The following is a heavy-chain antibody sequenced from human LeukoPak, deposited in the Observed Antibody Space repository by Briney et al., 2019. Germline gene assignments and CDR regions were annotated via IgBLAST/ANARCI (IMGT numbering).Heavy chain of an antibody. J-gene: IGHJ4*02. Sequence: GGPLRLSCAASGFTVSSNYMSGVRHAPGEGLEWGSVMYSCGCTFYADSVKGRFTISRDNSKKTMYLKMNRLRAEATAVYYCARDHIILRGSGSYYIDYWGQGTLVTVYS. CDR1: GFTVSSNY. CDR2: MYSCGCT. V-gene: IGHV3-66*03. D-gene: IGHD3-10*01. CDR3: ARDHIILRGSGSYYIDY.